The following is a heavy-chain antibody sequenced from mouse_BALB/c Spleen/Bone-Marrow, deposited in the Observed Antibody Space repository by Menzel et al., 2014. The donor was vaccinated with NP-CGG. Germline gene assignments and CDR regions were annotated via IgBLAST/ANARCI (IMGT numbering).Heavy chain of an antibody. CDR3: ARVGLRRTWFAY. D-gene: IGHD2-4*01. CDR2: IWAGGST. Sequence: QVTLKESGPGLVAPSQSLSITCTVSGFSLTSYGIHWVRQPPGKGLEWLGVIWAGGSTNYNSALMSRLSISKDNSKSQVFLKMNSLQTDDTAMCYCARVGLRRTWFAYWGQGTLVTVSA. J-gene: IGHJ3*01. V-gene: IGHV2-9*02. CDR1: GFSLTSYG.